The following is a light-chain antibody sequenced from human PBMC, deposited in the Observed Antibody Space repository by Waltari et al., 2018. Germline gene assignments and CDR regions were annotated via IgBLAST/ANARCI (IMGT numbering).Light chain of an antibody. V-gene: IGLV2-14*03. CDR1: SDDVGGYNF. J-gene: IGLJ2*01. Sequence: QSALTQPASVSASPGQSITISCTGTSDDVGGYNFVSWYPQPPGKAPKLIFYDFFKRPSGVYNRCSGSQSLDTASLSISGLQAEDEGVYYCSAYTSWSTVIFGGGTKLAVL. CDR3: SAYTSWSTVI. CDR2: DFF.